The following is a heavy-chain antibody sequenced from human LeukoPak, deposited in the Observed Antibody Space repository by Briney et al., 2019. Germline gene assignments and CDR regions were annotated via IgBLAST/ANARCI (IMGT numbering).Heavy chain of an antibody. CDR2: IYYSGST. Sequence: SETLSLTCTVSGGSISSSSYYWGWIRQPPGKGLEWIGSIYYSGSTYYNPSLKSRVTISVDTSKNQFSLKLSSVTAADTAVYYCARIVVVTATPRSYYYYYMDVWGKGTTVTISS. V-gene: IGHV4-39*07. J-gene: IGHJ6*03. D-gene: IGHD2-21*02. CDR1: GGSISSSSYY. CDR3: ARIVVVTATPRSYYYYYMDV.